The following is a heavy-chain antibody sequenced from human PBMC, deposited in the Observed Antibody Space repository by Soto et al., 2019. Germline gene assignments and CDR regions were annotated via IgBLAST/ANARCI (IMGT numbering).Heavy chain of an antibody. CDR1: GFILSTYG. Sequence: GGSLRLSCAASGFILSTYGMHWVRQAPGRGLEWVAMISHDGNAQYYVDSVKGRFSVSRDTSKNTLHFHMNSLRCEDKCLYYCARDCGPSNSYNWFHPWGQGTLVTGSS. D-gene: IGHD2-2*01. CDR3: ARDCGPSNSYNWFHP. V-gene: IGHV3-30*03. CDR2: ISHDGNAQ. J-gene: IGHJ5*02.